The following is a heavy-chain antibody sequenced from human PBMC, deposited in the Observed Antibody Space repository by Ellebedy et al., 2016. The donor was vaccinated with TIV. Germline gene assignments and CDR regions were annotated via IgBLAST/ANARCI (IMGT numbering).Heavy chain of an antibody. J-gene: IGHJ4*02. Sequence: AASVKVSCKASGYTFTGYYMHWVRQAPGQGLEWMGWISAYNGNTNYAQKLQGRVTMTTDTSTSTAYMELRSLRSDDTAVYYCARDGAVTTVFDYWGQGTLVTVSS. CDR3: ARDGAVTTVFDY. V-gene: IGHV1-18*04. CDR1: GYTFTGYY. CDR2: ISAYNGNT. D-gene: IGHD4-17*01.